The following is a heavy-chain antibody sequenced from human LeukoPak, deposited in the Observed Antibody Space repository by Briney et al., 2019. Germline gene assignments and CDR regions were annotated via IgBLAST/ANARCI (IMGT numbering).Heavy chain of an antibody. D-gene: IGHD6-19*01. J-gene: IGHJ6*02. CDR1: GYTFTSYG. Sequence: ASVKVSCKASGYTFTSYGISWVRQAPGQGLEWMGWISAYNGNTNYAQKLQGRVTMTTDTSTNTAYMELSSLRSEDTAVYYCARVAVSSGWPTYYYYGMDVWGQGTTVTVSS. V-gene: IGHV1-18*01. CDR2: ISAYNGNT. CDR3: ARVAVSSGWPTYYYYGMDV.